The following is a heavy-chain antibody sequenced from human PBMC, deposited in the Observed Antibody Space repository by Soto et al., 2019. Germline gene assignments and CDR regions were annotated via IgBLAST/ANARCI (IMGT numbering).Heavy chain of an antibody. CDR2: ISYDGSNK. CDR3: AKHLSNGSPDY. Sequence: PGVSLRLSCAASGFTFSSYGMHWVRQAPGKGLEWVAVISYDGSNKYYADSVKGRFTISRDNSKNTLYLQMNSLRAEDTAVFYCAKHLSNGSPDYWGQGTLVTVS. D-gene: IGHD2-15*01. CDR1: GFTFSSYG. J-gene: IGHJ4*02. V-gene: IGHV3-30*18.